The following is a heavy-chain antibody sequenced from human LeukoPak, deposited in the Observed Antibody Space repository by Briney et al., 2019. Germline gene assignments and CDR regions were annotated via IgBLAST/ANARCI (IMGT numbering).Heavy chain of an antibody. Sequence: PSETLSLTCTVSGVPISDYYFTWIRQPPGKGLEWIGYIYYTETTNYNPSLKSRVTLSVDTSRNQFSLKLSSVTAADTAVYYCARVRSSGYPNYYYYYMDVWGKGTTVTVSS. D-gene: IGHD3-22*01. J-gene: IGHJ6*03. CDR1: GVPISDYY. CDR2: IYYTETT. V-gene: IGHV4-59*01. CDR3: ARVRSSGYPNYYYYYMDV.